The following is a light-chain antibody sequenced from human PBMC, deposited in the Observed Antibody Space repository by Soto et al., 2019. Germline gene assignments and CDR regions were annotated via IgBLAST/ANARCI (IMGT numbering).Light chain of an antibody. CDR2: DDT. J-gene: IGLJ3*02. V-gene: IGLV2-23*01. CDR1: TDSFGSYNL. CDR3: CSYAGSSRWV. Sequence: QSALTQPASVSGSLGQSITISCTGTTDSFGSYNLVSWYQHHPPQAPKLIIYDDTKRPSGISSRFSASQSGKTASLTISGLQPEDEDYFYCCSYAGSSRWVFGGGTTLTVL.